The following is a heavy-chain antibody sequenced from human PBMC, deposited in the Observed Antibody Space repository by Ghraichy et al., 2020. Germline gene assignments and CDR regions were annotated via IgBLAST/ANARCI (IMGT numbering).Heavy chain of an antibody. Sequence: SETLSLTCTVSGDSISSSNYYWGWIRKPPGKGLEWIESIYYSENTYYNPSLKSRVTISVDTSNNQFALKLTSVTAADTGVYYCARHAELLWFGHFLSNSGGFHPWGQGALVTGST. V-gene: IGHV4-39*01. CDR2: IYYSENT. CDR1: GDSISSSNYY. D-gene: IGHD3-10*01. J-gene: IGHJ5*02. CDR3: ARHAELLWFGHFLSNSGGFHP.